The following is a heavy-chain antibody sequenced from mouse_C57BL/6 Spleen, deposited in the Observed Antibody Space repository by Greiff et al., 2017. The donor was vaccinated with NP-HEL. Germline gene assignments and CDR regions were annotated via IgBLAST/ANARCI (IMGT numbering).Heavy chain of an antibody. CDR1: GYTFTSYW. V-gene: IGHV1-5*01. D-gene: IGHD2-12*01. CDR2: IYPGNSDT. J-gene: IGHJ3*01. CDR3: TRELGAY. Sequence: EVQLQQSGTVLARPGASVKMSCKTSGYTFTSYWMHWVKQRPGQGLEWIGAIYPGNSDTSYNQKFKGKAKLTAVISASTAYMELSSLTNEDSAVYYCTRELGAYWGQGTLVTVSA.